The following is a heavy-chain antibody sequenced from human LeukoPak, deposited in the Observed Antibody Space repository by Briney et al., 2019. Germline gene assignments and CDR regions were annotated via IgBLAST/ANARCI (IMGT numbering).Heavy chain of an antibody. V-gene: IGHV3-30*04. J-gene: IGHJ4*02. CDR1: GFTFNRHT. CDR2: LSRDGTNE. Sequence: PGGSLRLSCAASGFTFNRHTIHWVRRAPGKGLEWVAFLSRDGTNEYYADSVKGRFTISRDISKNIVQLQMNGLRAEDTAMYYCARVSLRYSAYSDEDLVYSFDCWGQGTLVTVSS. CDR3: ARVSLRYSAYSDEDLVYSFDC. D-gene: IGHD5-12*01.